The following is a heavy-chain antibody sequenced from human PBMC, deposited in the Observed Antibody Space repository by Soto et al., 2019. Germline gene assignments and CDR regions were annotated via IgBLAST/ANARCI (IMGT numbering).Heavy chain of an antibody. CDR3: AGEFPYYESSDSYFDY. D-gene: IGHD3-16*01. CDR1: GDSVSGNSAA. V-gene: IGHV6-1*01. J-gene: IGHJ4*02. CDR2: TYYRSKWYN. Sequence: PSQPLSLTFSISGDSVSGNSAAWNWIRQSPSRGLEWLGRTYYRSKWYNDYAVSVKSRITVTPDTSKNQFSLHLNSVTPEDTAVYYCAGEFPYYESSDSYFDYWGQGALVTVSS.